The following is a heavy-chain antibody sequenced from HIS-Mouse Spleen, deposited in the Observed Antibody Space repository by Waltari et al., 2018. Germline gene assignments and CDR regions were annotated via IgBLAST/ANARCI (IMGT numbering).Heavy chain of an antibody. Sequence: QLQLQESGPGLVKPSETLSLTCTVSGGSISSSSYYWGWIRQPPGKGLEWIGSIYYSGATSYTPSLKSRVTISVDTSKNQFSLKLSSVTAADTAVYYCARLMIVVKEGPGSAFDIWGQGTMVTVSS. D-gene: IGHD3-22*01. CDR2: IYYSGAT. CDR1: GGSISSSSYY. CDR3: ARLMIVVKEGPGSAFDI. V-gene: IGHV4-39*07. J-gene: IGHJ3*02.